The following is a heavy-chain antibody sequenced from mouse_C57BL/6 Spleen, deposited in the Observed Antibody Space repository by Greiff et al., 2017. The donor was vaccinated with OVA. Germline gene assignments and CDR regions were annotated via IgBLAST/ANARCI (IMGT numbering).Heavy chain of an antibody. CDR2: IDPSDSYT. Sequence: QVQLKQPGAELVKPGASVKLSCKDSGYTFTSYWMQWVKQRPGQGLEWIGEIDPSDSYTNYNQKFKGKATLTVDTSSSTAYMQLSSLTSEDSAVYYCARRTTVVAKDYWGQGTTLTVSS. CDR1: GYTFTSYW. CDR3: ARRTTVVAKDY. J-gene: IGHJ2*01. V-gene: IGHV1-50*01. D-gene: IGHD1-1*01.